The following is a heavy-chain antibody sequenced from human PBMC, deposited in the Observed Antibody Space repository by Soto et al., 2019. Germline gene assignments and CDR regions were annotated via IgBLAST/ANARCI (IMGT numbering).Heavy chain of an antibody. CDR1: GGSISSGGYY. CDR2: IYYSGST. J-gene: IGHJ4*02. CDR3: GRERGIAAANPNATLGFDY. V-gene: IGHV4-31*03. Sequence: QVQLQESGPGLVKPSQTLSLTCTVSGGSISSGGYYWSWSRQHPGKGLEWIGYIYYSGSTYYNPSLKSRVNISVDTSKNQFSLKRSSVTAAVTAVYDCGRERGIAAANPNATLGFDYWCQGTLVTVSS. D-gene: IGHD6-13*01.